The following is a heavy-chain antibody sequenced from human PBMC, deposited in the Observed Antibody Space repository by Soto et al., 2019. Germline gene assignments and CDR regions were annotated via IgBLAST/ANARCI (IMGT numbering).Heavy chain of an antibody. CDR1: GGSFSGYY. V-gene: IGHV4-34*01. CDR3: ARVSGIYYYGMDV. Sequence: KPSETLSLTCAVYGGSFSGYYWSWIRQPPGKGLEWIGEINHSGSTNYNPSLKSRVTISVDTSKNQFSLKLSSVTAADTAVYYCARVSGIYYYGMDVWGQGTTVTVS. CDR2: INHSGST. J-gene: IGHJ6*02. D-gene: IGHD3-10*01.